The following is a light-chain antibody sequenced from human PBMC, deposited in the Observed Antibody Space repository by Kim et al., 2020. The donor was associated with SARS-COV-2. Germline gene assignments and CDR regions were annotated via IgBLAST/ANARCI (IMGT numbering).Light chain of an antibody. J-gene: IGLJ2*01. Sequence: GASVRITCTLNMGNITCAIAGHQQQQEKGPGYLMKVNGGGSHNKGDGITDRFSGSSSGADRYLTSSSLQSEDEADYYCQTWGTTVVFGGGTQLTVL. CDR3: QTWGTTVV. V-gene: IGLV4-69*01. CDR1: MGNITCA. CDR2: VNGGGSH.